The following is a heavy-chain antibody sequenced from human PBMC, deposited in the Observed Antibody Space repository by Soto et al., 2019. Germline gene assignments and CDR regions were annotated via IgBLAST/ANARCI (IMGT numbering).Heavy chain of an antibody. CDR2: INAGNGNT. D-gene: IGHD2-2*01. Sequence: QVQLVQSGAEVKKPGASVKVSCKASGYTFTSYAMHWVRQAPGQRLEWMGWINAGNGNTKYSQKFQGRVTITRDTSASTAYMELSSLRSEDTAVYYCASDEGAVVVPLYYFDYWGQGTLVTVSS. CDR3: ASDEGAVVVPLYYFDY. CDR1: GYTFTSYA. V-gene: IGHV1-3*01. J-gene: IGHJ4*02.